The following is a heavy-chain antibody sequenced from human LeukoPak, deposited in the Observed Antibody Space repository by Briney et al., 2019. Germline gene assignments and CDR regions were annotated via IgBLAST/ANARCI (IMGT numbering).Heavy chain of an antibody. V-gene: IGHV1-69*13. Sequence: SVKVSCKASGYTFTSYDINWVRQATGQGLEWMGGSIPIFGTANYAQKFQGRVTITADESTSTAYMELSSLRSEDTAVYYCARGRGVDSDIVVVVAAYDYWGQGTLVTVSS. J-gene: IGHJ4*02. CDR3: ARGRGVDSDIVVVVAAYDY. CDR1: GYTFTSYD. D-gene: IGHD2-15*01. CDR2: SIPIFGTA.